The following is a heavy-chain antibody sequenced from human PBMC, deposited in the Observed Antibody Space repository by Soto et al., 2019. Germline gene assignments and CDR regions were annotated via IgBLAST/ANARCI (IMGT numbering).Heavy chain of an antibody. CDR1: GGPISSSSYY. CDR2: IYYSGST. CDR3: ARHSNYGDYLSVWFDP. D-gene: IGHD4-17*01. V-gene: IGHV4-39*01. J-gene: IGHJ5*02. Sequence: SETLSLTCTVSGGPISSSSYYWGWIRQPPGKGLEWIGSIYYSGSTYYNPSLKSRVTISVDTSKNQFSLKLSSVTAADTAVYYCARHSNYGDYLSVWFDPWGQGTLVTVSS.